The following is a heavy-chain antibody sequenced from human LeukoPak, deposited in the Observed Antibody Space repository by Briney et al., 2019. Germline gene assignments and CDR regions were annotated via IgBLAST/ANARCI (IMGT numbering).Heavy chain of an antibody. D-gene: IGHD1-26*01. CDR2: IYTDGST. CDR3: ARRALEVGAAFDS. V-gene: IGHV4-4*09. CDR1: GDSISSYY. J-gene: IGHJ4*02. Sequence: SETLSLTCTVSGDSISSYYWSWIRQPPGEGLEWIGSIYTDGSTNYNPSLKSRVTISVDTSKNQFSLKLSSVTAADTAVYYCARRALEVGAAFDSWGQGTLVTVSS.